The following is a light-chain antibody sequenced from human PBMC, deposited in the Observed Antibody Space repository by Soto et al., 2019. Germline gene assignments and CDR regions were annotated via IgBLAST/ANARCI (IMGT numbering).Light chain of an antibody. V-gene: IGKV3D-15*01. Sequence: ETVMTQSPATLSVSPGERATLSCRASQSVSSNLAWYQQKPGQPPRLLIYDISTRATGIPTRFSGSGSGTEFTLTISSLQSEDFAVYYCQQYNNWPLTFGQGTRLEIK. CDR3: QQYNNWPLT. CDR2: DIS. CDR1: QSVSSN. J-gene: IGKJ5*01.